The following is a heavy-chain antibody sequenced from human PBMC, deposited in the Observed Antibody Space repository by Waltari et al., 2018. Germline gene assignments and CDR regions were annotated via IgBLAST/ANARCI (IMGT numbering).Heavy chain of an antibody. CDR1: GFTFSSYA. V-gene: IGHV3-23*01. Sequence: EVQLLESGGGLVQPGGSLRLSCAASGFTFSSYAMSWVRQAPGKGLELLAGVSGSGSMTHYADSVKVRFTISRDNSKNTLFLQMNSLRVEDTAVYYCASLETFSVNSEYFQHWGQGTPVTVSS. J-gene: IGHJ1*01. D-gene: IGHD3-16*01. CDR2: VSGSGSMT. CDR3: ASLETFSVNSEYFQH.